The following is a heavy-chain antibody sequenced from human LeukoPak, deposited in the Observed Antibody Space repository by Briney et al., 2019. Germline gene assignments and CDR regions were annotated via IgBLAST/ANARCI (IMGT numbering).Heavy chain of an antibody. D-gene: IGHD3-16*01. V-gene: IGHV4-59*01. CDR3: ARDGGDLDI. CDR1: GGSISSYY. J-gene: IGHJ3*02. Sequence: SETLSLTCTVSGGSISSYYWSWIRQPPGKGLEWIGYIYYSGSTNYNPSLKSRVTISVDTSKNQFSLKLSSVTAAGTAVYYCARDGGDLDIWGQGTMVTVSS. CDR2: IYYSGST.